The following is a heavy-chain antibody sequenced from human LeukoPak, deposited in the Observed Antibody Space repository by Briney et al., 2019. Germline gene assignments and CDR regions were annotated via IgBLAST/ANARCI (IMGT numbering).Heavy chain of an antibody. CDR3: ARQGTLSFDY. Sequence: SGTLSLTCAVSGDSISSSNWWSWVRQPPGKGLEWIGSIYYSGSTYYNPSLKSRVTISVDTSKNQFSLKLSSVTAADTAVYYCARQGTLSFDYWGQGTLVTVSS. CDR2: IYYSGST. CDR1: GDSISSSNW. V-gene: IGHV4-4*02. D-gene: IGHD1-1*01. J-gene: IGHJ4*02.